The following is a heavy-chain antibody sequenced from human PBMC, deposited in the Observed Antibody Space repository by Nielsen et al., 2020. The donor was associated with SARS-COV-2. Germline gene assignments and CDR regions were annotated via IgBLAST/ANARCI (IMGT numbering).Heavy chain of an antibody. V-gene: IGHV3-53*04. CDR3: ARGGGLSRYYFGF. D-gene: IGHD6-25*01. CDR2: IYTLGPT. CDR1: GFNVSNTF. Sequence: LKIYCAAFGFNVSNTFMTWVREAPGKGLEWVSIIYTLGPTFYADSVKGRFTISRLTSKNTLYLQLNSLTSDDTAVYYCARGGGLSRYYFGFWGRGTQFTVSS. J-gene: IGHJ4*02.